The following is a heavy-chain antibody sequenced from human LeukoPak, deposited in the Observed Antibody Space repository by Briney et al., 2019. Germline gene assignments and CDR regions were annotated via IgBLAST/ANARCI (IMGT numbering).Heavy chain of an antibody. V-gene: IGHV1-46*01. CDR2: IIPSAGTT. J-gene: IGHJ5*02. CDR1: GYTFSSYY. Sequence: ASVKVSCKASGYTFSSYYVHWVRQAPGQGLEWMGMIIPSAGTTTYAQKFQGRVTMTSDMSTSTVYMELSSLRSEDTAVYYCARDGDHSSSSLSWFDPWGQGTLVTVSS. D-gene: IGHD6-6*01. CDR3: ARDGDHSSSSLSWFDP.